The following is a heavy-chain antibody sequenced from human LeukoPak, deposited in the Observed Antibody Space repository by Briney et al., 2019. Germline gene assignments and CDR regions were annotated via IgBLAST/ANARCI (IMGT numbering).Heavy chain of an antibody. Sequence: TLSPARTLSAPSVSIPRDCSAWVRQPPGNRSEIFSSIYPRGTTYSHPSLNTRLTISTDTSNNQFYLSLSSVTTADTAVYDCARHKAGDIYCYGGCMDVWGKGTTATVSS. D-gene: IGHD3-10*01. CDR2: IYPRGTT. CDR1: APSVSIPRDC. V-gene: IGHV4-39*01. J-gene: IGHJ6*01. CDR3: ARHKAGDIYCYGGCMDV.